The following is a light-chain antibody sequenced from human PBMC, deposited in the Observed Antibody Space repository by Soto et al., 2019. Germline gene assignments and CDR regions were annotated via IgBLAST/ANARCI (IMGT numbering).Light chain of an antibody. V-gene: IGLV2-8*01. CDR1: SSDVGGYDY. CDR3: SSYAGRTLYV. CDR2: EVT. J-gene: IGLJ1*01. Sequence: QSALTQPPSASGSPGQSVTISCTGTSSDVGGYDYVSWYQQRPGKAPKLLIHEVTKRPSGVPDRFSGSKSGNTASLTVYGLQAEDEADYYCSSYAGRTLYVFGTGTKLTVL.